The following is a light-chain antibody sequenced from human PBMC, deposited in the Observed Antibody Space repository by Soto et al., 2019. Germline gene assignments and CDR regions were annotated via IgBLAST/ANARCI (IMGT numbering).Light chain of an antibody. Sequence: EVAMAQTPVTLSVSPGERATLSCRASQRVNINLAWYQQKPGQAPSLLIYDASTRATGIPARFSGSGSGTEFTLIISSLQSEDFAVYYCQQYSNWLTFGGGTKVDIK. CDR2: DAS. J-gene: IGKJ4*01. V-gene: IGKV3-15*01. CDR1: QRVNIN. CDR3: QQYSNWLT.